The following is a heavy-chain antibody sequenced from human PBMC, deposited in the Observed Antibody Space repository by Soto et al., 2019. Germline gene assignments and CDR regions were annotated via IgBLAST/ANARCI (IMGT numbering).Heavy chain of an antibody. CDR2: INHSGST. J-gene: IGHJ6*04. CDR1: GGSFSGYY. CDR3: ARGRGALDV. Sequence: TSETLSLTCAVYGGSFSGYYWSWIRQPPGKGLEWIGEINHSGSTNYNPSLKSRVTISVDTSKNQFSLKLSSVTAADTAVYYCARGRGALDVWGKGTTVTVSS. V-gene: IGHV4-34*01. D-gene: IGHD3-10*01.